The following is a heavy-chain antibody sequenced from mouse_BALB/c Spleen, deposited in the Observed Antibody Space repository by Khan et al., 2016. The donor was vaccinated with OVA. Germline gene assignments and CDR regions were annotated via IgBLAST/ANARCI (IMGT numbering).Heavy chain of an antibody. D-gene: IGHD2-1*01. CDR1: GYSFTTYW. J-gene: IGHJ3*01. Sequence: QVQLKQSGAERAKPGASVKMSCKASGYSFTTYWMHWVKQRPGQGLEWIGYINPSTGYTEYNQKFKDKATLTTAKSSSTAYMQLSSLTSEDSAVYYWARRGLYGILAYWGKGTLVTVSA. CDR3: ARRGLYGILAY. CDR2: INPSTGYT. V-gene: IGHV1-7*01.